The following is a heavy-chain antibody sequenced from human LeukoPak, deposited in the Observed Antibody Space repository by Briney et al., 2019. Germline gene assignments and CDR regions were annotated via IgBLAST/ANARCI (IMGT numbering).Heavy chain of an antibody. D-gene: IGHD2-2*01. CDR1: GYTFTNYG. J-gene: IGHJ4*02. V-gene: IGHV1-18*04. CDR3: ARVPPSAHQMLSSDY. Sequence: ASVKVSCKASGYTFTNYGTSWVRQAPGQGLEWMAWISANNGETRYAQNLQGRVTMTTDTSTSTAYMELRSLRSDDTAVYYCARVPPSAHQMLSSDYWGQGTQVTVSS. CDR2: ISANNGET.